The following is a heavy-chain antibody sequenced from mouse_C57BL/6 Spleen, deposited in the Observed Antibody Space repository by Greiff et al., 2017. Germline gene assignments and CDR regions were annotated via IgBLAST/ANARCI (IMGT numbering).Heavy chain of an antibody. V-gene: IGHV3-8*01. CDR3: ARGDGYGGGDFDY. J-gene: IGHJ2*01. CDR1: GYSITSDY. CDR2: ISYSGST. Sequence: EVMLVESGPGLAKPSQTLSLTCSVTGYSITSDYWNWIRKFPGNKLEYMGYISYSGSTYYNPSLKSRISIIRDTSKNQYYLQLNSVTTEDTATYYCARGDGYGGGDFDYWGQGTTLTVSS. D-gene: IGHD2-2*01.